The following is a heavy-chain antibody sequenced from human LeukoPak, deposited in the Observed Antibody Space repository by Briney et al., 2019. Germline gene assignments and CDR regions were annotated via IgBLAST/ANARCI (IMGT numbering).Heavy chain of an antibody. D-gene: IGHD6-25*01. V-gene: IGHV3-13*01. CDR2: IGTAGDI. Sequence: GGSLRLSCAASGFTFDDYGMSWVRHATGKGLEWVSGIGTAGDIYYPGSVKGRFTISRENAKNSLYLQMNSLRAGDTAVYYCARDRGRYYMDVWGKGTTVTISS. J-gene: IGHJ6*03. CDR3: ARDRGRYYMDV. CDR1: GFTFDDYG.